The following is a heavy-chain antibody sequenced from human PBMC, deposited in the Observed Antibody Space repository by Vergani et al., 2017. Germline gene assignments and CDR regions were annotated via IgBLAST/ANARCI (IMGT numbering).Heavy chain of an antibody. CDR1: GFTFSDYY. Sequence: QVQLVESGGGLVKPGGSLRLSCAASGFTFSDYYMSWIRPAPGKGLEWVAYISSLGSTIYYADTVKGRFTISRDNAKNSLYLQLNSLRAEDTAVYYCAGVGRERGNSGYDALDAFDIWGQGTMVTVSS. CDR3: AGVGRERGNSGYDALDAFDI. V-gene: IGHV3-11*01. CDR2: ISSLGSTI. D-gene: IGHD5-12*01. J-gene: IGHJ3*02.